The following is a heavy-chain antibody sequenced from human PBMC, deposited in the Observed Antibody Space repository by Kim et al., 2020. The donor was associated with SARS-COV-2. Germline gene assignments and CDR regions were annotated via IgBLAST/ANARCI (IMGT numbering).Heavy chain of an antibody. V-gene: IGHV3-30*18. CDR2: ISYDGSNK. CDR1: GFTFSSYG. CDR3: AKDASSGWSGYYYYYGM. D-gene: IGHD6-19*01. Sequence: GGSLRLSCAASGFTFSSYGMHWVRQAPGKGLEWVAVISYDGSNKYYADSVKGRFTISRDNSKNTLYLQMNSLRAEDTAVYYCAKDASSGWSGYYYYYGM. J-gene: IGHJ6*01.